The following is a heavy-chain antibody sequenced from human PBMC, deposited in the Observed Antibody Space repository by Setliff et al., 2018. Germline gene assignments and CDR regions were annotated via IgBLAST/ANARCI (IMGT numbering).Heavy chain of an antibody. CDR3: TRGPDGYTYQGAFDI. CDR1: GGSFSGYY. Sequence: LSLTCAVYGGSFSGYYWSWIRQPPGKGLEWIGEINHSGSTNCNPSLKSRVTISVDTSKNQFSLTLSSVTAADTAVYYCTRGPDGYTYQGAFDIWGQGTMVTVSS. V-gene: IGHV4-34*01. J-gene: IGHJ3*02. D-gene: IGHD5-12*01. CDR2: INHSGST.